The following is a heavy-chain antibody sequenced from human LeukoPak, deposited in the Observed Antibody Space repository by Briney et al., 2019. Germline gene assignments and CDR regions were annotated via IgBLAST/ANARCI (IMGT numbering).Heavy chain of an antibody. Sequence: ASVKVSCKASGGTFSSNAISWVRQAPGQGLEWMGGIIPIFGTANYAQKFQGRVTITADESTSTAYMELSSLRSEDTAVYYCARGAAVATINYWGQGTLVTVSS. D-gene: IGHD5-24*01. CDR2: IIPIFGTA. CDR1: GGTFSSNA. V-gene: IGHV1-69*13. CDR3: ARGAAVATINY. J-gene: IGHJ4*02.